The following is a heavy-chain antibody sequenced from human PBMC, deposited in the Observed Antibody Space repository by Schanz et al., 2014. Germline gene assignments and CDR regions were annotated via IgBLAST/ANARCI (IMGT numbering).Heavy chain of an antibody. D-gene: IGHD6-13*01. V-gene: IGHV1-2*02. CDR2: INPNSGDR. CDR1: GYTFTGHH. CDR3: ARDNLVSSSWYNYYGMDV. Sequence: QVQLVQSGAEVKKPGASVKVSCKASGYTFTGHHMHWVRQAPGQGLEWMGWINPNSGDRNYAQKFQGRVTMTRDTSISTAYMELRSLRSDDTAVYYCARDNLVSSSWYNYYGMDVWGQGTTVTVSS. J-gene: IGHJ6*02.